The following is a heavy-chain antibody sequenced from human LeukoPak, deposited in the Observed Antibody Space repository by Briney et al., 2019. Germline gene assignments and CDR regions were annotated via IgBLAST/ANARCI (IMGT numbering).Heavy chain of an antibody. CDR2: IIPIFGTA. V-gene: IGHV1-69*13. J-gene: IGHJ6*02. D-gene: IGHD2-2*01. CDR3: ARDQDIVVVPAASAHYYYYYGMDV. CDR1: GGTFSSYA. Sequence: ASVKVSCKASGGTFSSYAISWVRQAPGQGLEWMGGIIPIFGTANYAQKFQGRVTITADESTSTAYMELSSLRSEDTAVYYCARDQDIVVVPAASAHYYYYYGMDVWGQGTTVTVSS.